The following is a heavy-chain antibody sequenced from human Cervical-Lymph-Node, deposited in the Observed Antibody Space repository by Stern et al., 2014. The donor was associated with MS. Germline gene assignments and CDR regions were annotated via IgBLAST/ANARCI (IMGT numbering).Heavy chain of an antibody. Sequence: VQLVQSGAELKEPGESLKISCKTSGYNFINYWIAWVRQAPGKGLEWIGIIYPGDSNIRYSPSFQGHVTMSIDKSKTTAYLQWKSLKASGTAVYYCARWSVACDYWGQGALITVSS. CDR3: ARWSVACDY. V-gene: IGHV5-51*03. D-gene: IGHD2-21*01. J-gene: IGHJ4*02. CDR1: GYNFINYW. CDR2: IYPGDSNI.